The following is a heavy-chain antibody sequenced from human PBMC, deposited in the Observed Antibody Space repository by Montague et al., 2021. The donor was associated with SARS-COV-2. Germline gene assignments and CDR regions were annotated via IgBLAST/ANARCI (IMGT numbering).Heavy chain of an antibody. Sequence: SETLSLTCTVSGGSISNSSYYWVRIRQPPGKGRVWIGNNIYSGSTYYNTTIKSPVTISADTSKNQFSLRLISVTAADTAVYYCARLPYFYDSTHAFVIWGQGTMVTVSS. J-gene: IGHJ3*02. CDR1: GGSISNSSYY. D-gene: IGHD3-22*01. V-gene: IGHV4-39*01. CDR2: NIYSGST. CDR3: ARLPYFYDSTHAFVI.